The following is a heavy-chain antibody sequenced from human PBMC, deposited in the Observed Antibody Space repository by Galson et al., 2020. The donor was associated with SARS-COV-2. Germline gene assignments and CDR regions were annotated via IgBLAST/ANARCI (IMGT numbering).Heavy chain of an antibody. Sequence: GESLKISCKGSGNSFTSYWIGWVRQMPGKGLEWMGIIYPGDSDTRYSPSFQGQVTISADKSISTAYLQWSSLKASDTAMYYCARLDILTGYYTYYFDYWGEGTLVTVSS. D-gene: IGHD3-9*01. CDR3: ARLDILTGYYTYYFDY. CDR1: GNSFTSYW. CDR2: IYPGDSDT. J-gene: IGHJ4*02. V-gene: IGHV5-51*01.